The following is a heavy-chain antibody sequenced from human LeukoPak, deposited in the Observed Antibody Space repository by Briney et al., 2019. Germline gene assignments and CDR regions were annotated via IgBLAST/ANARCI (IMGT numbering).Heavy chain of an antibody. CDR3: ARDAASQLGVLRFLEWLPLDY. V-gene: IGHV3-33*08. CDR1: GFTFSSYG. D-gene: IGHD3-3*01. CDR2: IWYDGSNK. Sequence: PGGSLRLSCAASGFTFSSYGMHWVRQAPGKGLEWVAVIWYDGSNKYYADSVKGRFTISRDNSKNTLYLQMNSLRAEDTAVCYCARDAASQLGVLRFLEWLPLDYWGQGTLVTVSS. J-gene: IGHJ4*02.